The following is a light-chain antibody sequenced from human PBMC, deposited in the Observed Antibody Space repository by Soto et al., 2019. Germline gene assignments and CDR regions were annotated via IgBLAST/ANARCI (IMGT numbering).Light chain of an antibody. CDR1: QNINSL. V-gene: IGKV1-5*03. CDR3: QQYNNYPLT. Sequence: DIQMTQSPSTLSASVGDRVTITCRASQNINSLLAWYQQKPGKAPKLLIYKVSGLESGVPSRFSGSGSGTEFTLTISSLQPDDSATYYCQQYNNYPLTFGGGTRVEIK. J-gene: IGKJ4*01. CDR2: KVS.